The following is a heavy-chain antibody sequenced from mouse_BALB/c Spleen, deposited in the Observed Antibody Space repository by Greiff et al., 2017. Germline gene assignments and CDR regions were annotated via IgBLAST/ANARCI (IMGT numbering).Heavy chain of an antibody. CDR3: AREKGPYYGYCP. CDR2: ISYDGSN. V-gene: IGHV3-6*02. D-gene: IGHD2-9*01. J-gene: IGHJ3*01. CDR1: GYSITSGYY. Sequence: EVQRVESGPGLVKPSQSLSLTCSVTGYSITSGYYWNWIRQFPGNKLEWMGYISYDGSNNYNPSLKNRISITRDTSKNQFFLKLNSVTTEDTATYYCAREKGPYYGYCPWGQGTLVTVSA.